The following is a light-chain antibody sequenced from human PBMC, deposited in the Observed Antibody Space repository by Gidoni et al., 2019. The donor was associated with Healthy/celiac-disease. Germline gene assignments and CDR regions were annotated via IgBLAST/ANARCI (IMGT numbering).Light chain of an antibody. Sequence: DKQMTQPPSSPSASVGDRVIITWRASQSISSYLNWYQQKPGKAPKLLIYAASSLQSGVPSRFSGSGSGTDFTLTISSLQPEDFATYYCQQSYSTSRTFGQGTKLEIK. J-gene: IGKJ2*01. CDR2: AAS. CDR3: QQSYSTSRT. V-gene: IGKV1-39*01. CDR1: QSISSY.